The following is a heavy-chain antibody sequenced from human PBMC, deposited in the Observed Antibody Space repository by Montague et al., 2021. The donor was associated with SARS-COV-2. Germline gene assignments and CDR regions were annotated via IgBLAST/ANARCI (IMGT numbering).Heavy chain of an antibody. CDR2: IYFKKKKYS. CDR1: GDSVVELRRR. CDR3: VRYSGWFYFDF. J-gene: IGHJ4*02. D-gene: IGHD6-19*01. Sequence: CAISGDSVVELRRRSEEHTSDPKQCFERVGRIYFKKKKYSDYAPSVRGRLAVNPDASKNEFSLELNYVTPEDTAVYYCVRYSGWFYFDFWGQGTRVNVSS. V-gene: IGHV6-1*01.